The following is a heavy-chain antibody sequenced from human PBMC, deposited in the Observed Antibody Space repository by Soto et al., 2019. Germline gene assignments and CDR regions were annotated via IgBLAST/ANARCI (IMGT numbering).Heavy chain of an antibody. CDR1: GFTFNSYS. D-gene: IGHD3-3*01. J-gene: IGHJ5*02. V-gene: IGHV3-48*02. CDR2: ISSSSSTI. Sequence: PGGSLRLSCAASGFTFNSYSMNWVRQAPGKGLEWVSYISSSSSTIYYADSVKGRFTISRDNAKNSLYLQMNSLRDEDTAVYYCAREEVNAYYDFWSGPLGKNWFDPWGQGTLVTVSS. CDR3: AREEVNAYYDFWSGPLGKNWFDP.